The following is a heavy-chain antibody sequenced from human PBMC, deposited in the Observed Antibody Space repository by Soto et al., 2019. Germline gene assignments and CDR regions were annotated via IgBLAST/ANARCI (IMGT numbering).Heavy chain of an antibody. CDR1: GGTFSSYA. J-gene: IGHJ5*02. D-gene: IGHD6-6*01. CDR2: IIPIFGTA. V-gene: IGHV1-69*13. CDR3: ARDPPYSSSSGGNWFDP. Sequence: ASVKVSCKASGGTFSSYAISWVRQAPGQGLEWMGGIIPIFGTANYAQKFQGRVTITADESTSTAYMELSSLRSEDTAVYYCARDPPYSSSSGGNWFDPWGQGTLVTVSS.